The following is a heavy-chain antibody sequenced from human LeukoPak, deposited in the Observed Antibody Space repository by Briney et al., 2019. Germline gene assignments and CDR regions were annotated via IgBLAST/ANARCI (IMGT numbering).Heavy chain of an antibody. D-gene: IGHD2-2*01. J-gene: IGHJ4*02. CDR1: GFTFSSYS. Sequence: GGSLRLSCAASGFTFSSYSMNWVRQAPGKGLEWVSSISSSSSYIYYADSVKGRFTISRDNAKNSLYLQMNSLRAEDTAVYYCANAYCSSTSCYPYYFDYWGQGTLVTVSS. CDR3: ANAYCSSTSCYPYYFDY. CDR2: ISSSSSYI. V-gene: IGHV3-21*01.